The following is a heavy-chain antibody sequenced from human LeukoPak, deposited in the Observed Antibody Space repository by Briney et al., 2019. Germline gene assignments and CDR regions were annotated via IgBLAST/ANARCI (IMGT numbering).Heavy chain of an antibody. J-gene: IGHJ1*01. CDR3: ARYYVWGSYRTGAEYFQH. CDR2: IIPIFGTA. CDR1: GGTFSSYA. D-gene: IGHD3-16*02. Sequence: SVKVSCKASGGTFSSYAISWVRQAPGQGLEWMGGIIPIFGTANYAQKFQGRVTITADESTSTAYMELSSLRSEDTAVYYCARYYVWGSYRTGAEYFQHWGQGTLVTVSS. V-gene: IGHV1-69*13.